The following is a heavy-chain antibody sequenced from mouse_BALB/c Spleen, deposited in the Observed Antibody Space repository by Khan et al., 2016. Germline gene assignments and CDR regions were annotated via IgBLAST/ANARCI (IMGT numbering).Heavy chain of an antibody. CDR2: INTETGEP. CDR1: GYTFTDYS. Sequence: QIQLVQSGPELKKPGETVKISCKASGYTFTDYSMHWVKQAPGKGLKWMGWINTETGEPTYADDFKGRFAFSLETSASTAYLQINNLKNEDTATYFYATSRGSSYDYYAMDYWGQGTSVTVSS. V-gene: IGHV9-2-1*01. CDR3: ATSRGSSYDYYAMDY. J-gene: IGHJ4*01. D-gene: IGHD1-1*01.